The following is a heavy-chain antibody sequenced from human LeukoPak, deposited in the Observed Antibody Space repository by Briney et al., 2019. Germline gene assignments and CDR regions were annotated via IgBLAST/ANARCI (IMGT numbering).Heavy chain of an antibody. Sequence: QPGGSLRLSCAASGFTFSSYGMHWVRQAPGKGLEWVAVISYDGTNKYYADSVKGRFTISRDNSKNTLYLQMNSLSAEDTAVYYCAKDNKEAIAAALGRQYYYYDMDVWGQGTTVTVSS. CDR2: ISYDGTNK. CDR3: AKDNKEAIAAALGRQYYYYDMDV. V-gene: IGHV3-30*18. J-gene: IGHJ6*02. CDR1: GFTFSSYG. D-gene: IGHD6-13*01.